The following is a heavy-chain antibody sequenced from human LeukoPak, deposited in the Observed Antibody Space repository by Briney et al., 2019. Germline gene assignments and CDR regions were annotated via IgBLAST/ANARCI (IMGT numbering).Heavy chain of an antibody. J-gene: IGHJ4*02. CDR1: GFTFDDYG. V-gene: IGHV3-20*04. Sequence: GSLRLSCATSGFTFDDYGMSWVRQAPGKGLEWVSGINWNGGSTGYADSVKGRFSISRDNTKNSLYLQMNSLRAEDTALYYCARGRSGTYQEGFDYWGQGTLVTVSS. CDR3: ARGRSGTYQEGFDY. CDR2: INWNGGST. D-gene: IGHD1-26*01.